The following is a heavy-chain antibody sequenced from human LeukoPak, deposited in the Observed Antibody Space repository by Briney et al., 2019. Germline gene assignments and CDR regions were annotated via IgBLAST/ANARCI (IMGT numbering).Heavy chain of an antibody. CDR2: IYTSGST. J-gene: IGHJ6*03. CDR3: ARGIEGGSSVYYYYMDV. V-gene: IGHV4-61*02. Sequence: PSETLSLTCTVSGGSISSGSYYWSWIRQPAGKGLEWIGRIYTSGSTNYNPSLKSRVTISVDTSKNQFSLKLTSVTAADTAVYYCARGIEGGSSVYYYYMDVWGKGTTVTVSS. CDR1: GGSISSGSYY. D-gene: IGHD2-21*01.